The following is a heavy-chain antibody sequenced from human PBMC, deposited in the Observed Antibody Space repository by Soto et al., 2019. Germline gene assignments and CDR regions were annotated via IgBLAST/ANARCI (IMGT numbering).Heavy chain of an antibody. D-gene: IGHD2-2*02. V-gene: IGHV3-33*01. J-gene: IGHJ4*02. Sequence: SMRLSCTAAGFTFSSYGSRWVRQAPGKGLEWVAVIWYDGSNKYYADSVKGRFTISRDNSKNTLYLQMNSLRAEDTAVYYCAREKYTSAYWRQGTLVTVSS. CDR3: AREKYTSAY. CDR1: GFTFSSYG. CDR2: IWYDGSNK.